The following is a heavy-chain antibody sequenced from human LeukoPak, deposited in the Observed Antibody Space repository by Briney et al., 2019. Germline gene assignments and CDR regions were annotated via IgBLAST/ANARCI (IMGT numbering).Heavy chain of an antibody. V-gene: IGHV1-2*02. D-gene: IGHD3-3*01. Sequence: ASVKFSCKASGYTFTGYYMHWVRQAPGQGLEWMGWINPNSGGTNYAQKFQGRVTMTRDTSISTAYMELSRLRSDDTAVYYCATNYDFWSGYSLYFDYWGQGTLVTVSS. J-gene: IGHJ4*02. CDR1: GYTFTGYY. CDR3: ATNYDFWSGYSLYFDY. CDR2: INPNSGGT.